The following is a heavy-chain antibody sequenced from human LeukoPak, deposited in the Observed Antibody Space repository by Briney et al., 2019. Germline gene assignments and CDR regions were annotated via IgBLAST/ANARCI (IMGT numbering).Heavy chain of an antibody. CDR2: IISSSSYI. CDR3: ARENDILTGYSPNFDY. V-gene: IGHV3-21*01. J-gene: IGHJ4*02. Sequence: GGSLRLSCAASGFTFSSYSMNWVRQAPGKGLEWVSSIISSSSYIYYADSVKGRFTISRDNAKNSLYLQMNSLRAEDTAVYYCARENDILTGYSPNFDYWGQGTLVTVSS. D-gene: IGHD3-9*01. CDR1: GFTFSSYS.